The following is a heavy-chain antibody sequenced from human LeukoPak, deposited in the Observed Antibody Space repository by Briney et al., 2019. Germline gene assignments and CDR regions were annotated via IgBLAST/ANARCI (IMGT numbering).Heavy chain of an antibody. V-gene: IGHV1-18*01. Sequence: ASVKVSCKASGYTFTNYGFNWVRQARGQGLEWMGWISAYNGNTNYAQRFQDRVTMTTETSTSTAYMELRSLRSDDPAVYYCARSMVRGLIKRAADYWGQGTLVTVSS. CDR1: GYTFTNYG. CDR2: ISAYNGNT. CDR3: ARSMVRGLIKRAADY. D-gene: IGHD3-10*01. J-gene: IGHJ4*02.